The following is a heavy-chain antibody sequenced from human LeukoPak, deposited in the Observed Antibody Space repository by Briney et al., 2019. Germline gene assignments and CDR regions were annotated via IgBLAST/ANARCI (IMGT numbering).Heavy chain of an antibody. V-gene: IGHV4-59*01. CDR2: IYYIGST. CDR3: ARGYCSSNNCYRGFDP. J-gene: IGHJ5*02. Sequence: PSETLSLTCTVSGDSITSYYWSWIRQPPGKGLEWIGYIYYIGSTDYNPSLKSRVIISVDTSKNQFSLKLSSVTAADTAVYYCARGYCSSNNCYRGFDPWGQGTLVTVSS. D-gene: IGHD2-2*01. CDR1: GDSITSYY.